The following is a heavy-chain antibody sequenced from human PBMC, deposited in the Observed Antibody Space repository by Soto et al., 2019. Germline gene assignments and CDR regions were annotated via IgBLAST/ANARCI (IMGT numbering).Heavy chain of an antibody. Sequence: QVQLVESGGGVVQPGRSLRLSCAASGFTFISYAMHWVRQAPGKGLEWVAVISFDGSTEYYADSVKGRFTISRDNSKNPVYLQMNSPRSEDTAVYYCARSRHGSGSYTHFYYGLDVWGQGTTVTVSS. CDR1: GFTFISYA. CDR2: ISFDGSTE. CDR3: ARSRHGSGSYTHFYYGLDV. D-gene: IGHD3-10*01. J-gene: IGHJ6*02. V-gene: IGHV3-30-3*01.